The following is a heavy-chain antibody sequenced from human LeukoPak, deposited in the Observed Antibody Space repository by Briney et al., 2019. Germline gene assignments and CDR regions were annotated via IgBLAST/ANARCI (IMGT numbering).Heavy chain of an antibody. J-gene: IGHJ5*02. D-gene: IGHD3-16*01. CDR1: GFTFSSYS. CDR3: ATTTQPNYVLSP. Sequence: PGGSLRLSCAASGFTFSSYSMNWVRQAPGKGLEWVSSISSSSSYICYADSVKGRFTISRDNAKNSLYLQMNSLRAEDTAVYYCATTTQPNYVLSPWGQGTLVTVSS. V-gene: IGHV3-21*01. CDR2: ISSSSSYI.